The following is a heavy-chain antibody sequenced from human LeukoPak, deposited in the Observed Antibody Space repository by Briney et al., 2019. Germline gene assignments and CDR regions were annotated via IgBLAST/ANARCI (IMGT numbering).Heavy chain of an antibody. CDR3: ARGGIAAGRAFDY. J-gene: IGHJ4*02. CDR2: INHSGST. Sequence: PSETLSLTGAVYGGSFSGYYWSWIRQPPGKGLEWIGEINHSGSTNYNPSLKSRVTISVDTSKNQFSLKLSSVTAADTAVYYCARGGIAAGRAFDYWGQGTLVTVSS. V-gene: IGHV4-34*01. CDR1: GGSFSGYY. D-gene: IGHD6-13*01.